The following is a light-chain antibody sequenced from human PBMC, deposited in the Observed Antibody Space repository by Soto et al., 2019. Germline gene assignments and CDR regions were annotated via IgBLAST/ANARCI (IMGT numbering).Light chain of an antibody. Sequence: DIVMTQSPDSLAMSLGERATINCKSSQSLLYSSNNKTYLAWYQHKPGQSPKMLIFWASARESGVPDRFSGSGSETDFTLTISRLQAEDAAVYYCQQYYSDFSTFGPGTRLEIK. V-gene: IGKV4-1*01. CDR1: QSLLYSSNNKTY. CDR3: QQYYSDFST. CDR2: WAS. J-gene: IGKJ2*01.